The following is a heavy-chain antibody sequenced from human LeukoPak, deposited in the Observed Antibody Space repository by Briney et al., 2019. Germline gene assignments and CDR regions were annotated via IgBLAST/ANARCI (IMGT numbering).Heavy chain of an antibody. D-gene: IGHD4-17*01. CDR2: IYHSGST. CDR3: AKSWDTVTRGRTYFDY. J-gene: IGHJ4*02. CDR1: GGSISSSNW. V-gene: IGHV4-4*02. Sequence: SETLSLTCAVSGGSISSSNWWSWVRQPPGKGLEWIGEIYHSGSTNYNPSLKSRVTISVDKSKNQFSLKLSSVTAADTAVYYCAKSWDTVTRGRTYFDYWGQGTLVTASS.